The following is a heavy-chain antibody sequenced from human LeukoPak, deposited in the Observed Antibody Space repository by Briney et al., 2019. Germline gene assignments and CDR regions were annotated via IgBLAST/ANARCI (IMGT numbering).Heavy chain of an antibody. CDR2: ISGSGDST. Sequence: GGSLRLSCAASGFTFSSYGTTWVRQAPGKGLEWVSSISGSGDSTYYADSVKGRFTISRDNSKNTLFLQMNSLRAEDTAVYYCAKGRPVVVTALLFDNWGQGTLVTVSS. CDR1: GFTFSSYG. CDR3: AKGRPVVVTALLFDN. D-gene: IGHD2-21*02. V-gene: IGHV3-23*01. J-gene: IGHJ4*02.